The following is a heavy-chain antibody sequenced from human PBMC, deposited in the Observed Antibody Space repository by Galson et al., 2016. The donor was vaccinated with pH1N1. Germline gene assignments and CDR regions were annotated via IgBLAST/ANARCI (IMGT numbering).Heavy chain of an antibody. CDR3: AKDQSVFDLPIDY. Sequence: GKGLDWVAGISYDGSDKFYADSVKGRFTISRDSSKNTLYLQMNSLGAEDTAIYYCAKDQSVFDLPIDYWGQGTLVTVSS. D-gene: IGHD3-9*01. V-gene: IGHV3-30*18. J-gene: IGHJ4*02. CDR2: ISYDGSDK.